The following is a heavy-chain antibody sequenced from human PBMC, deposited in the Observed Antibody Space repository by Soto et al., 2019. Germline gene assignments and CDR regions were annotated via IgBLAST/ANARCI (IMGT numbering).Heavy chain of an antibody. CDR2: VYYTGDT. CDR3: ARQGIDYLHGLVDV. J-gene: IGHJ6*02. V-gene: IGHV4-59*08. Sequence: QVQLQQSGPRLVKPSETLSLTCTVSSGPDRSHNWGWIRQPPGRGLGWIGYVYYTGDTAYNPSLRGPGSVSAATAPNAISLTLSSVTAADTAGSYCARQGIDYLHGLVDVWGQGTTVSVSS. D-gene: IGHD4-17*01. CDR1: SGPDRSHN.